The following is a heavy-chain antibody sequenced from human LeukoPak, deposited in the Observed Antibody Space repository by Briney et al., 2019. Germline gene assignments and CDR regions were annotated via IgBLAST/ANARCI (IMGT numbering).Heavy chain of an antibody. CDR2: ISDSGGST. D-gene: IGHD1-14*01. J-gene: IGHJ4*02. V-gene: IGHV3-23*01. Sequence: VGSLRLSCAASGFTFSSHAMSWVRQAPGKGLEWVSGISDSGGSTYYADSVKGRFTISRDNSKNTLYLQMSSLRAEDTAVYYCADRNVNRPIVYWGQGTLVTVSS. CDR1: GFTFSSHA. CDR3: ADRNVNRPIVY.